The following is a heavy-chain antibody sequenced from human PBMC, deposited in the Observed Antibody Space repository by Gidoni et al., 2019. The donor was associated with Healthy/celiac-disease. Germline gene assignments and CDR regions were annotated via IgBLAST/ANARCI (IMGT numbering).Heavy chain of an antibody. Sequence: QVQLQESGPGLVKPSQTLSLPCTVSGDSISSGGYYWSWIRQHPGKGLEWIGYIYYSGSTYYNPSLKSRVTISVDTSKNQFSLKLSSVTAADTAVYYCARDSTLGGHREFDYWGQGTLVTVSS. CDR3: ARDSTLGGHREFDY. D-gene: IGHD2-15*01. CDR1: GDSISSGGYY. V-gene: IGHV4-31*03. J-gene: IGHJ4*02. CDR2: IYYSGST.